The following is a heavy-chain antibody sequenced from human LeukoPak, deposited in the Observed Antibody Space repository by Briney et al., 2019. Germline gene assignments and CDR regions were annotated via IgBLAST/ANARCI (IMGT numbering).Heavy chain of an antibody. D-gene: IGHD3-10*01. V-gene: IGHV1-69*06. Sequence: SVKVSCKASGGTFSSYAISWVRQAPGQGLEWMGGIIPIFGTANYAQRFQGRVTITADKSTSTAYMELSSLRSEDTAVYYCARDEYYYGSGSYPYFDYWGQGTLVTVSS. CDR1: GGTFSSYA. CDR3: ARDEYYYGSGSYPYFDY. J-gene: IGHJ4*02. CDR2: IIPIFGTA.